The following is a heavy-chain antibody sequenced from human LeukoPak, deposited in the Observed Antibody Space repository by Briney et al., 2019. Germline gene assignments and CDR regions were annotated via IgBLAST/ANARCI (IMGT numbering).Heavy chain of an antibody. J-gene: IGHJ4*02. CDR1: GFTVSSNY. CDR2: ISRIASTI. CDR3: ARCGDGLPCDFDF. Sequence: PGGSLRLSCAASGFTVSSNYMSWVRQTSGKGLEWGSSISRIASTIYYADSVKGRFTISRDNTKNSLYLQMNSLRAEDTAVYYCARCGDGLPCDFDFWGQGTLVTVSS. V-gene: IGHV3-11*04. D-gene: IGHD3-10*01.